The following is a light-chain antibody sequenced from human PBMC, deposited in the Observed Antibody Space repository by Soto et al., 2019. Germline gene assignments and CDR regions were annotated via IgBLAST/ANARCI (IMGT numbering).Light chain of an antibody. CDR2: KAS. Sequence: DIQMTQSPSTLSASVGDRVTITCRASQSINSWLAWYQQKPGKAPKVLIYKASSSESGVPSRFSGSGSGTEFTLTISGLQPDDFATDYCQQYNSYPRTFGQGTKVEIK. CDR1: QSINSW. J-gene: IGKJ1*01. CDR3: QQYNSYPRT. V-gene: IGKV1-5*03.